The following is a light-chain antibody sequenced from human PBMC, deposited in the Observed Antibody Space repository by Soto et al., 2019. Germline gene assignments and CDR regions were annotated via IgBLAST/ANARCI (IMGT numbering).Light chain of an antibody. CDR2: EVS. Sequence: QSALTQPASVSGSLGQSISISCAGTSSDVGGYNYVSWYQQHPGKAPKIMIFEVSNRPSGVSSRFSGSKSDNTASLTISGLQAEDEADYYCSSYTRGSTLVVFGGGTKLTVL. CDR3: SSYTRGSTLVV. CDR1: SSDVGGYNY. J-gene: IGLJ2*01. V-gene: IGLV2-14*01.